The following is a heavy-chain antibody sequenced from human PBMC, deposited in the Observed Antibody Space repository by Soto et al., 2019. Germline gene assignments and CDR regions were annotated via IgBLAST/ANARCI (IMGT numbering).Heavy chain of an antibody. CDR3: AKPRYCSGGSCYSYDYYYMDV. J-gene: IGHJ6*03. Sequence: PGGSLRLSCAASGFTFSSYAMSWVRQAPGKGLEWVSAISGSGGSTYYADSVKGRFTISRDNSKNTLYLQMNSLRAEDTAVYYCAKPRYCSGGSCYSYDYYYMDVWGKGTTVTVSS. V-gene: IGHV3-23*01. CDR2: ISGSGGST. CDR1: GFTFSSYA. D-gene: IGHD2-15*01.